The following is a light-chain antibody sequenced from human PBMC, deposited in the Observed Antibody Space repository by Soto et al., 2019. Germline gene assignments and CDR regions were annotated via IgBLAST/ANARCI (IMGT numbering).Light chain of an antibody. CDR3: CSYTLTYV. CDR2: EGT. J-gene: IGLJ1*01. Sequence: HSDLTQPRSVSGSPGQAVTITCHGTSSDVGLVSWYQHHPGKAPKLMIYEGTKRPSGVSSRFSGSKSGNTASLTISGLQAEDEADYHCCSYTLTYVFGTGTKVTVL. CDR1: SSDVGL. V-gene: IGLV2-23*01.